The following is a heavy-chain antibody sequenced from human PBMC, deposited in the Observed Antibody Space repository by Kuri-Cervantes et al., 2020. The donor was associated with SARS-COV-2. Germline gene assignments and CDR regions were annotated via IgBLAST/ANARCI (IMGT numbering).Heavy chain of an antibody. Sequence: GGSLRLSCKGSGYSFTSYWISWVRQMPGKGLEWMGRIDPSDSYTNYSPSFQGHVTISADKSISTAYLQWSSLKASDTAMYYCARHVPSYYDSSGHSDYWGQGTLVTVSS. J-gene: IGHJ4*02. D-gene: IGHD3-22*01. V-gene: IGHV5-10-1*01. CDR3: ARHVPSYYDSSGHSDY. CDR1: GYSFTSYW. CDR2: IDPSDSYT.